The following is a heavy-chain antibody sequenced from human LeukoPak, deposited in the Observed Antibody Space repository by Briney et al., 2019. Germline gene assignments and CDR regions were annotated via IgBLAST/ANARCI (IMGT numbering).Heavy chain of an antibody. CDR1: GFTVSSNY. CDR2: IYSGGST. CDR3: ARAIEYSSSSPVFDY. Sequence: PGGSLRLSCAASGFTVSSNYMSWVRQAPGKGLEWVSVIYSGGSTYYPDSVKGRFTISRDNSKNTLYLQMNSLRAEDTAVYYCARAIEYSSSSPVFDYWGQGTLVTVSS. J-gene: IGHJ4*02. V-gene: IGHV3-53*01. D-gene: IGHD6-6*01.